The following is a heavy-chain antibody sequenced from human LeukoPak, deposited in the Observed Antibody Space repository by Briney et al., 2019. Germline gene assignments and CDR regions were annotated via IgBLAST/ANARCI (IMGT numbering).Heavy chain of an antibody. V-gene: IGHV4-39*01. Sequence: SETLSLTCTVSGGSISSSSNYWGWIRQPPGKGLEWIGTIYSTGNTYCNPSLKSRLTISVDTSKNQFSLKLSSVTAADTAVYYCARRGESGYDTWGQGSLVTVSS. CDR2: IYSTGNT. CDR1: GGSISSSSNY. CDR3: ARRGESGYDT. J-gene: IGHJ5*02. D-gene: IGHD5-12*01.